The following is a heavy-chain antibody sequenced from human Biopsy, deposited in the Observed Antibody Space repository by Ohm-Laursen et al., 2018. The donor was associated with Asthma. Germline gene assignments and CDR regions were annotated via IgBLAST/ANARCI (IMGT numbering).Heavy chain of an antibody. V-gene: IGHV1-24*01. CDR3: ASDFPKDYVRYNFQF. CDR2: HDHEEGGT. Sequence: SSVKVSCKISGYSLTDLSMHWVRQAPGQGLEWMGGHDHEEGGTVNAWRFQGRVTMTEDTSTDTAHMELSSLSSDDTAVYYCASDFPKDYVRYNFQFWGQGTLVTVSS. J-gene: IGHJ4*02. CDR1: GYSLTDLS. D-gene: IGHD4-17*01.